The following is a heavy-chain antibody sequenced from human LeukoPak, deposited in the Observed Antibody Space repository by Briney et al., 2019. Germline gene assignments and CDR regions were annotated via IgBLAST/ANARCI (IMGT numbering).Heavy chain of an antibody. J-gene: IGHJ6*02. D-gene: IGHD3-3*01. CDR3: ARAHYDFWSGYWGYYYHYGMDV. CDR1: GYTFTSYY. CDR2: INPSGGSR. Sequence: ASVKVSCKASGYTFTSYYMHWVRQAPGQGVEWMGIINPSGGSRTYAQKFQGRVTMTRDTYTSTVYMQLSSLRSEDTAVYYCARAHYDFWSGYWGYYYHYGMDVWGQGTTVTVSS. V-gene: IGHV1-46*01.